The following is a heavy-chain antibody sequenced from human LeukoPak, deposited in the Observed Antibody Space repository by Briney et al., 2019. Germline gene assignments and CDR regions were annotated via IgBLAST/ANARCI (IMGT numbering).Heavy chain of an antibody. CDR1: GFTFSTYS. CDR3: ARKGYCSGSNCYSDYFFYMDV. Sequence: GESLRLSCAASGFTFSTYSMNWVRQAQGKGLEWFSSIFSGGTSIYYADSVKGRFTIYRYNAKDSLYLQMDSLEVEDTAVYYCARKGYCSGSNCYSDYFFYMDVWGKGTTVTVSS. V-gene: IGHV3-21*01. CDR2: IFSGGTSI. J-gene: IGHJ6*03. D-gene: IGHD2-15*01.